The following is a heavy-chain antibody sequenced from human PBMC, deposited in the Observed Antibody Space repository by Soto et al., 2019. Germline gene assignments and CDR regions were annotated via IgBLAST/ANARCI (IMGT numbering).Heavy chain of an antibody. J-gene: IGHJ4*02. CDR3: AKDRGGWLQSPFDY. Sequence: GSLRLSCAASGFTFSSFAMSWVRQAPGKGLEWVSGISAGGGSTYYADSVKGRFTISRDNSKNTLYLQTNSLRAEDTAIYYCAKDRGGWLQSPFDYWGQGTLVTVSS. V-gene: IGHV3-23*01. D-gene: IGHD5-12*01. CDR1: GFTFSSFA. CDR2: ISAGGGST.